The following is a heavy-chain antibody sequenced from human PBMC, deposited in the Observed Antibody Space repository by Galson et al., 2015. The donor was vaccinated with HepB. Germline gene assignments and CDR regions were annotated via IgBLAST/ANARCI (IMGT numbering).Heavy chain of an antibody. V-gene: IGHV3-33*01. Sequence: SLRLSCAASGFTFSSYGIHWVRQAPGKGLEWVAVIKYDGSQESYADSVKGRFTISRDNSKSTMYLQMDSLRAEDTAVYYCARRAGVVPHYYYYMDVWGKGTTVTVSS. J-gene: IGHJ6*03. CDR3: ARRAGVVPHYYYYMDV. D-gene: IGHD2-15*01. CDR1: GFTFSSYG. CDR2: IKYDGSQE.